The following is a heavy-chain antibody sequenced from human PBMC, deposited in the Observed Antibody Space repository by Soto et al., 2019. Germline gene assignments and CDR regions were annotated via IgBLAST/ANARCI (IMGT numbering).Heavy chain of an antibody. CDR1: GYTFITYG. V-gene: IGHV1-18*04. D-gene: IGHD1-26*01. J-gene: IGHJ5*02. CDR3: ARDAESGTYYINWFDP. Sequence: QVQLVQSGAEVKKPGASVKVSCKASGYTFITYGINWVRQAPGQGLEWMGWISPYIGHTKYLPKLQYRVTMTAETSTTSVYMEVKRLRSADTAVYYCARDAESGTYYINWFDPCGEGTLVTVS. CDR2: ISPYIGHT.